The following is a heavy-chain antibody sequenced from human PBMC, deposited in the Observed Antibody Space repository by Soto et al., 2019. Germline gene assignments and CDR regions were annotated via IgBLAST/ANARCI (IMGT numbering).Heavy chain of an antibody. CDR3: ARSPLGTYYGMVV. J-gene: IGHJ6*02. D-gene: IGHD3-16*01. V-gene: IGHV1-69*01. CDR2: IIPIFGTA. CDR1: GGTFSSYA. Sequence: QVQLVQSGAEVKKPGYSVKVSCKASGGTFSSYAISWVRQAHGQGLEWMGGIIPIFGTANYEQQFQGRVTITADECTSTDYMELSSLRSEDTAVYYWARSPLGTYYGMVVWGQGTTVTVSS.